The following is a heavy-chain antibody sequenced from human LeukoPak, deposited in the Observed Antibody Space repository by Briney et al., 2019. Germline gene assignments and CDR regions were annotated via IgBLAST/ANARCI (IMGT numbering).Heavy chain of an antibody. J-gene: IGHJ4*02. Sequence: QPGGSLRLSCAASGFTFSSYWMHWVRQAPGKGLVWVSRINSDGSGTSYADSVKGRFTISRDNAKNTLFLQMNSLRAEDTAVYYCARVIWCSSTSCYSGGFDYWGQRTLVTVSS. CDR1: GFTFSSYW. V-gene: IGHV3-74*01. D-gene: IGHD2-2*01. CDR3: ARVIWCSSTSCYSGGFDY. CDR2: INSDGSGT.